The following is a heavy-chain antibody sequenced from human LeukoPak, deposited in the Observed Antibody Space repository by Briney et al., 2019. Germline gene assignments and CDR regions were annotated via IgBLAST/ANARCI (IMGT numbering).Heavy chain of an antibody. CDR3: ARLGARQMLEY. Sequence: GGSLRLSCAASEFTFSSYWMSWVRQAPGKGLEWGANIKQDGGQIYYLESVKGRFTVSRDNAKNSLYLQMNSLRAEDTAVYYCARLGARQMLEYWGQGTLVTVSS. V-gene: IGHV3-7*01. J-gene: IGHJ4*02. CDR1: EFTFSSYW. CDR2: IKQDGGQI. D-gene: IGHD4-17*01.